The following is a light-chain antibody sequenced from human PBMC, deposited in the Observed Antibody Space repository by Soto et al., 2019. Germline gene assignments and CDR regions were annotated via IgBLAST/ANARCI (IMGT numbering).Light chain of an antibody. CDR3: QAYDYSLTASV. CDR2: SND. CDR1: SFNIGFNY. Sequence: QSVLTQPPSASGTPGQTVTISCSGSSFNIGFNYVYWYQQLPGMAPKLLIHSNDERPSGVPDRFSGSKSGTSASLAITGLQAEDEADYYCQAYDYSLTASVFGGGTKLTVL. J-gene: IGLJ3*02. V-gene: IGLV1-47*02.